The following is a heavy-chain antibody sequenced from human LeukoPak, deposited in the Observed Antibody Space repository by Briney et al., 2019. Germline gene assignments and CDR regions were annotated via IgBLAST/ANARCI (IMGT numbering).Heavy chain of an antibody. CDR1: GFTFSRYS. D-gene: IGHD3-22*01. CDR2: ISSSRRYI. J-gene: IGHJ3*02. V-gene: IGHV3-21*04. CDR3: AKDSRRTTMIVVVDPFDI. Sequence: GGPLSLSCAPSGFTFSRYSMNGLRQSRGKGLEGVSYISSSRRYIYCADSVKARFTISRDHAKHSLYLQINSLRAEDTALYYCAKDSRRTTMIVVVDPFDIWGEGTMVSVPS.